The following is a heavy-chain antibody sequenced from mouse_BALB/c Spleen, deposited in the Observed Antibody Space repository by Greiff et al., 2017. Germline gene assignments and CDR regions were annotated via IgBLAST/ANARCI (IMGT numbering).Heavy chain of an antibody. CDR1: GFNIKDYY. Sequence: EVQLQQSGAELVRSGASVKLSCTASGFNIKDYYMHWVKQRPEQGLEWIGWIDPENGDTEYAPKFQGKATMTADTSSNTAYLQLSSLTSEDSAVYYCARGFPHFDYWGQGTTLTVSS. J-gene: IGHJ2*01. CDR3: ARGFPHFDY. V-gene: IGHV14-4*02. CDR2: IDPENGDT.